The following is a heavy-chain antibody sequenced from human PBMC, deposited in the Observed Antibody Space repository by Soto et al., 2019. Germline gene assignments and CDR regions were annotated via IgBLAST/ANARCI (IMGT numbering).Heavy chain of an antibody. CDR2: ISWNSGNI. V-gene: IGHV3-9*01. CDR1: GFTFDAHA. CDR3: ARCDTTSSFSHIRT. Sequence: ESGGGLVQPGRSLRLSCAGSGFTFDAHAMHWVRQAPGKGLEWVSTISWNSGNIHYADSVKGRFTISRDNVKNSLYLLMNSLGAEDTALYYCARCDTTSSFSHIRTWGQGTLVTVSS. J-gene: IGHJ5*02. D-gene: IGHD2-2*01.